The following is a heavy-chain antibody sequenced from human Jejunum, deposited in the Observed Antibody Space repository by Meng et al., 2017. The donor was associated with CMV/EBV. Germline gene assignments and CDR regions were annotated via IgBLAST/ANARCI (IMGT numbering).Heavy chain of an antibody. Sequence: GKLVGSGGDLVQPGESLGLSCAASGLTVSSNYMSWLRQAPGKGLEWVSILYSSGITYYADSVKGRFTISRDNSKNTLYFQMNTLRAEDTAVYYCARWSGTYYDYWGQGTLVTVSS. CDR3: ARWSGTYYDY. CDR2: LYSSGIT. J-gene: IGHJ4*02. V-gene: IGHV3-66*01. CDR1: GLTVSSNY. D-gene: IGHD1-26*01.